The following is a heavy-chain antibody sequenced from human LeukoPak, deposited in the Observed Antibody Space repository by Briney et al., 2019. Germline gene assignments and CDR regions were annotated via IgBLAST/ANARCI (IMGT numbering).Heavy chain of an antibody. CDR1: GGSFSRYY. CDR2: IDHRGDT. V-gene: IGHV4-34*01. Sequence: SETLSLTCAVYGGSFSRYYWSWIRQSPGKGLEWIAEIDHRGDTNYNPSVKSRVTISVDTSKNQFSLKVRSLSAADTAVYYCARGATISETGYFDFWRQRTPVTVSS. D-gene: IGHD5-24*01. J-gene: IGHJ4*03. CDR3: ARGATISETGYFDF.